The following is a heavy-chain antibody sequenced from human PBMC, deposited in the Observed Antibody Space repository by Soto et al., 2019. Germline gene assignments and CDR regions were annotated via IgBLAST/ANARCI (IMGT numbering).Heavy chain of an antibody. J-gene: IGHJ4*02. V-gene: IGHV3-33*01. D-gene: IGHD6-19*01. CDR1: GFTFSSYG. CDR3: ARDPYSSGWYGVDY. CDR2: IGYDGSNK. Sequence: GGSLRLSCAASGFTFSSYGMHWVRQAPGKGLEWVAVIGYDGSNKYYADSVKGRFTISRDNSKNTLYLQMNSPRAEDTAVYYCARDPYSSGWYGVDYWGQGTLVTVSS.